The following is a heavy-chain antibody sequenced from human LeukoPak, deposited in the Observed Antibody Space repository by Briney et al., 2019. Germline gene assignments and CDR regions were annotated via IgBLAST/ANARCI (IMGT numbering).Heavy chain of an antibody. CDR2: ISSSSSYI. V-gene: IGHV3-21*01. CDR1: GFTFSSYS. CDR3: ARPYSGYVQSDY. J-gene: IGHJ4*02. D-gene: IGHD5-12*01. Sequence: GGSLRLSCAASGFTFSSYSMNWVRQAPGKGLEWVSSISSSSSYIYYADSVKGRFTISRDNAKNLLYLQMNSLRAEDTAVYYCARPYSGYVQSDYWGQGTLVTVSS.